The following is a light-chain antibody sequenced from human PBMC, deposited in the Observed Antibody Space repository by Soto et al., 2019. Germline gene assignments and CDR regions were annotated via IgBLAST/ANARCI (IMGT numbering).Light chain of an antibody. V-gene: IGKV3D-20*02. J-gene: IGKJ4*01. Sequence: EIVLTQSPGTLSLSPGDRATLSCRASQSVSRSYLGWYQQKPGQAPRLLMYGASIRAAGVPDRFSGSGSGTEFILPIRRLEPPDFTVYYCQQPSNWPPLTFGGGTKVDIK. CDR3: QQPSNWPPLT. CDR2: GAS. CDR1: QSVSRSY.